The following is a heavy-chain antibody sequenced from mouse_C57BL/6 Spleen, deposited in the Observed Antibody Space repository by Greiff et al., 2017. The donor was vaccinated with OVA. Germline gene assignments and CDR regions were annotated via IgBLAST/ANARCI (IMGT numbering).Heavy chain of an antibody. V-gene: IGHV1-81*01. CDR2: IYPRSGNT. CDR1: GYTFTSYG. CDR3: ARRETAQAGAMDY. Sequence: LKQSGAELARPGASVKLSCKASGYTFTSYGISWVKQRTGQGLEWIGEIYPRSGNTYYNEKFKGKATLTADKSSSTAYMELRSLTSEDSAVYFWARRETAQAGAMDYWGQGTSVTVSS. D-gene: IGHD3-2*02. J-gene: IGHJ4*01.